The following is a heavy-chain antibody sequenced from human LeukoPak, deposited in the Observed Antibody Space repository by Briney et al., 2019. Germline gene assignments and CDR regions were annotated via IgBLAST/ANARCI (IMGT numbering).Heavy chain of an antibody. Sequence: GGSLRLSCSASGFTFSRYAMHWVRQAPGKGLEYVSAISSNGGSTYYADSVKGRFTISRDNSRNTLHLQMSSLRVEDTAVYYCVKGSSSGSYFDYWGQGTLVTVSS. CDR3: VKGSSSGSYFDY. CDR2: ISSNGGST. J-gene: IGHJ4*02. V-gene: IGHV3-64D*06. D-gene: IGHD3-10*01. CDR1: GFTFSRYA.